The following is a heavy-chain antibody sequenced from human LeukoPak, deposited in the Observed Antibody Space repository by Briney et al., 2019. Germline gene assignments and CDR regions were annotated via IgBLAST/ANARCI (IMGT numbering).Heavy chain of an antibody. CDR1: GFTFNRYY. D-gene: IGHD6-13*01. CDR3: VRDVAPSGTVWFDS. J-gene: IGHJ5*01. V-gene: IGHV3-74*01. Sequence: GGSLRLSCAASGFTFNRYYMYWIRQAPGKGLVWVSRISDDGRVTLYADFVKGRFTISRDDAKNTLSLQMNSLRVEDTAVYYCVRDVAPSGTVWFDSWGQGTLVTVSS. CDR2: ISDDGRVT.